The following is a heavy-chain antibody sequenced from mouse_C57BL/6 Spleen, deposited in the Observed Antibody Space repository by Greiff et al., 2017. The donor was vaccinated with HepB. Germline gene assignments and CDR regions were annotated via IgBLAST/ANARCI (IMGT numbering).Heavy chain of an antibody. Sequence: QVQLQQPGAELVKPGASVKVSCKASGYTFTSYWMHWVKKRPGQGLEWSGRIHPSDSDTNYNQKFKGKATLTVDKSSSTAYMQLSSLTSEDSAVYYCAIEGYRNPLAYWGQGTLVTVSA. J-gene: IGHJ3*01. CDR3: AIEGYRNPLAY. CDR2: IHPSDSDT. D-gene: IGHD2-14*01. CDR1: GYTFTSYW. V-gene: IGHV1-74*01.